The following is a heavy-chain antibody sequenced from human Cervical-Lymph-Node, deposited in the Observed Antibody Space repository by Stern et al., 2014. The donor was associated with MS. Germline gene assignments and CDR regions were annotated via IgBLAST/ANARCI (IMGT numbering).Heavy chain of an antibody. CDR1: GGSISSSSYY. CDR3: ARHLEWFGGY. D-gene: IGHD3-10*01. Sequence: QLQLQESGPGLVKPSETLSLTCTVSGGSISSSSYYWGWIRQPPGKGLEWIGSIYYRGSTYYNPYLKSRVTISVDTSKNQFSLKLSSVTAADTAVYYCARHLEWFGGYWGQGTLVTVSS. CDR2: IYYRGST. V-gene: IGHV4-39*01. J-gene: IGHJ4*02.